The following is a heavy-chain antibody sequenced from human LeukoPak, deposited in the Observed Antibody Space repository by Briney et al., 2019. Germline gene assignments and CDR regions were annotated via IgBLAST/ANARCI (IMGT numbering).Heavy chain of an antibody. CDR1: GFTCKDYY. CDR2: ISGSGDTI. D-gene: IGHD3-22*01. V-gene: IGHV3-11*04. CDR3: ARGKYSSGCSY. J-gene: IGHJ4*02. Sequence: GGSLSCSCAASGFTCKDYYMNWIRQAPGKGLEWVSYISGSGDTIYYADSEKVSFTISRANAKISLYLQINSLRADDTAVYYCARGKYSSGCSYWGQGTLVTVSS.